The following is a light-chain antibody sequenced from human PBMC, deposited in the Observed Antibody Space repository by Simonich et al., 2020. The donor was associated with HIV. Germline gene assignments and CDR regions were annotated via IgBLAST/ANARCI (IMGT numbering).Light chain of an antibody. CDR3: QQRSGWPPIT. Sequence: EVVLTQSPATLSLSPGERATLSCRASQSVSSYLAWYQQKPGQAPRLLIYYASNRATGIPARFSGSGSGTDFTLTISSLEPEDFAVYYCQQRSGWPPITFGQGTRLEIK. CDR1: QSVSSY. CDR2: YAS. V-gene: IGKV3-11*01. J-gene: IGKJ5*01.